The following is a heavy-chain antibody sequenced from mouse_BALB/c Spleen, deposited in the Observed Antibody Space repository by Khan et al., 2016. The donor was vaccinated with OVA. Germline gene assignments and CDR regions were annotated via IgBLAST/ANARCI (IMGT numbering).Heavy chain of an antibody. Sequence: QVQLKQSGAELVRPGASVKLSCKTSGYIFTSYWIHWVKQRSGQGLEWIARIYPGTDNSYYNEKFKDKATLTADKSSSTAYMQLSSLKSEDSDFYFGAREEALNLLAHWVQGTTLTVSS. J-gene: IGHJ2*01. CDR3: AREEALNLLAH. V-gene: IGHV1-76*01. D-gene: IGHD3-2*02. CDR2: IYPGTDNS. CDR1: GYIFTSYW.